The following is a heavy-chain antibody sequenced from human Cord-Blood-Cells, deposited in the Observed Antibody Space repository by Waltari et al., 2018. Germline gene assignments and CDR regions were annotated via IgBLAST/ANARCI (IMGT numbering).Heavy chain of an antibody. Sequence: QVQLQQWGAGLLKPSETLSLTCAVYAGSFSGYYWSWIRHPPGQGRAWIGEINHSGSTNYNPSLKSRVTISVDTSKNQFSLKLSSVTAADTAVYYCARGSVVVPAAIRFHYYYGMDVWGQGTTVTVSS. CDR1: AGSFSGYY. CDR3: ARGSVVVPAAIRFHYYYGMDV. CDR2: INHSGST. D-gene: IGHD2-2*02. J-gene: IGHJ6*02. V-gene: IGHV4-34*01.